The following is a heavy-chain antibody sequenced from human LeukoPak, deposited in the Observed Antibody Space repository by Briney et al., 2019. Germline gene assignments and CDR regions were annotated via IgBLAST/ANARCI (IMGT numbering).Heavy chain of an antibody. Sequence: GGSLRLSCAASGFTFSSYGMHWVRQAPGKGLEWVAVISYDGSNKYYADSVKGRFTISRDNSKNTLYLQMNSLRAEDTAVYYCARGGSTVSLYNWFDPWGQGTLVTVSS. D-gene: IGHD4-17*01. CDR2: ISYDGSNK. CDR3: ARGGSTVSLYNWFDP. J-gene: IGHJ5*02. V-gene: IGHV3-30*19. CDR1: GFTFSSYG.